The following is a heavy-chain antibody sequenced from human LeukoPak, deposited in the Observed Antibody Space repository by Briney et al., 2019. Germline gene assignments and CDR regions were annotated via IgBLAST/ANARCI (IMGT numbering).Heavy chain of an antibody. CDR2: FDTEDGET. CDR1: GYTLTELS. CDR3: ATGGPYCSSTSCYHMDV. J-gene: IGHJ6*03. V-gene: IGHV1-24*01. Sequence: ASVKVSCKVSGYTLTELSMHWVRQAPGKGLEWMGGFDTEDGETIYAQKFQGRVTMTEDTSTDTAYMELSSLRSEDTAVYYCATGGPYCSSTSCYHMDVWGKGTTVTVSS. D-gene: IGHD2-2*01.